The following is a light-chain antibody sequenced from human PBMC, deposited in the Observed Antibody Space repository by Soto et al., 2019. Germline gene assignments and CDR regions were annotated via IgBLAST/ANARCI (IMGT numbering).Light chain of an antibody. CDR3: HQYGSSPQT. CDR2: GAS. J-gene: IGKJ1*01. CDR1: QSVSSSY. V-gene: IGKV3-20*01. Sequence: EVVLTQSPCTLSLSRGQRATLSCTARQSVSSSYLAWYQKKPGQAPRLLIYGASSRATGIPDRFTGSGSGTDFTLTISRLEPEDFAVFYCHQYGSSPQTFGQGTKVDIK.